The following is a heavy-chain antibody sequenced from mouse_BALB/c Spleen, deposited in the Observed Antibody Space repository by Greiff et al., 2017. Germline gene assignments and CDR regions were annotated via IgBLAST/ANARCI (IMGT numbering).Heavy chain of an antibody. J-gene: IGHJ3*01. Sequence: VHLVESGAELARPGASVKMSCKASGYTFTSYTMHWVKQRPGQGLEWIGYINPSSGYTNYNQKFKDKATLTADKSSSTAYMQLSSLTSEDSAVYYCARSRGYDWFAYWGQGTLVTVSA. CDR2: INPSSGYT. V-gene: IGHV1-4*01. CDR1: GYTFTSYT. CDR3: ARSRGYDWFAY. D-gene: IGHD2-14*01.